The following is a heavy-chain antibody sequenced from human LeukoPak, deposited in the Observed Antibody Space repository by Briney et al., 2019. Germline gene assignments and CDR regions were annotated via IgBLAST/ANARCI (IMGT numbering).Heavy chain of an antibody. CDR2: ISAYNGNT. CDR3: ARDPGEGYCSGGSCYSVT. V-gene: IGHV1-18*01. J-gene: IGHJ5*02. CDR1: GHTFTSYG. Sequence: ASVKVSCKASGHTFTSYGISWVRPAPGQGLEWMGWISAYNGNTNYAQKLQDRVTMTTDTSTSTAYMELRSLRSDDTAVYYCARDPGEGYCSGGSCYSVTWGQGTLVTVSS. D-gene: IGHD2-15*01.